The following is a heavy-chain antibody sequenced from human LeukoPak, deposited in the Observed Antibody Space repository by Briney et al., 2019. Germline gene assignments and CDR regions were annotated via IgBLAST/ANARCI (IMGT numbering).Heavy chain of an antibody. D-gene: IGHD3-22*01. V-gene: IGHV3-21*01. CDR3: AILRRITMIVVAQGDAFDI. Sequence: SVKGRFTVSRDNAKTSLYLQMNSLRAEDTAVYYCAILRRITMIVVAQGDAFDIWGQGTMVTVSS. J-gene: IGHJ3*02.